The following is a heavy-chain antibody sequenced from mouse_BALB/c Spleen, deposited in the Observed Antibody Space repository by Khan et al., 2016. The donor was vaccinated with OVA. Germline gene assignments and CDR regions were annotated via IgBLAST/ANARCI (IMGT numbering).Heavy chain of an antibody. J-gene: IGHJ2*01. CDR3: TRGNYYGYYFNY. V-gene: IGHV3-2*02. Sequence: EVQLQESGPGLVKPSQSLSLTCTVTGYSITSGYAWNWIRQFPGNKLEWMGYISYSGVTSYTPSLKSRISITRDTSKNQFFLQLNSVTTEVTATYYCTRGNYYGYYFNYWAKAPLSQSPQ. CDR1: GYSITSGYA. CDR2: ISYSGVT. D-gene: IGHD1-1*01.